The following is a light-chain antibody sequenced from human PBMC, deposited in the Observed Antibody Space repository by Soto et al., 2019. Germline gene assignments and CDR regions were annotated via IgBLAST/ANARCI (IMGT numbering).Light chain of an antibody. J-gene: IGLJ1*01. V-gene: IGLV2-8*01. Sequence: QSALTQPPSASGSPGQSVTISCTGTSSDVGGYKYVSWYQQHPGKAPKLMIFEVNKRPSGVPDRFSGSKSGNTASLTVYGLKAEDEADYYCSSYAGINNLGVFGTGTKLTVL. CDR2: EVN. CDR1: SSDVGGYKY. CDR3: SSYAGINNLGV.